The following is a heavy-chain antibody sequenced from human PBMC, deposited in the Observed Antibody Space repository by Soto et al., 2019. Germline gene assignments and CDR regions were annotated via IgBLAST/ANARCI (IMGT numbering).Heavy chain of an antibody. V-gene: IGHV1-18*01. D-gene: IGHD3-16*01. CDR1: GYTFTSYG. Sequence: QVQLVQSGAEVKKPGASVKVSCKASGYTFTSYGITWVRQAPGQGLEGLGWINGYNGNTNYAQKLQGRVTMTTDTSTSTAYMERRSLRSDDTAVYYCARMGDVPYYYYGMDVWGQGTTVTVSS. CDR3: ARMGDVPYYYYGMDV. CDR2: INGYNGNT. J-gene: IGHJ6*02.